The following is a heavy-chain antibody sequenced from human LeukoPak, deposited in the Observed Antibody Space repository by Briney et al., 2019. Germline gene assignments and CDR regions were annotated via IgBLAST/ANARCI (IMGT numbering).Heavy chain of an antibody. CDR3: ARTFPYYDFWSGYLAFDY. V-gene: IGHV4-59*08. CDR2: IYYSGST. J-gene: IGHJ4*02. Sequence: KPSETLSLTCTVSGGSISSYYWSWIRQPPGKGLEWIGYIYYSGSTNYNPSLKSRVTISVDTSKNQFSLKLSSVTAADTAVYYCARTFPYYDFWSGYLAFDYWGQGTLVTVSS. D-gene: IGHD3-3*01. CDR1: GGSISSYY.